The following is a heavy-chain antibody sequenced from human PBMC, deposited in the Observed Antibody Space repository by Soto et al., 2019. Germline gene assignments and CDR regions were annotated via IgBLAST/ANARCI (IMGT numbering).Heavy chain of an antibody. Sequence: SQTLSLTCTASGGSISSYYWSWIRQPPGKGLEWIGYIYYSGSTNYNPSLKSRVTISVDTSKNQFSLKLSSVTAADTAVYYRARASSGYDFPRGYFDYWGQGTLVTVSS. CDR3: ARASSGYDFPRGYFDY. V-gene: IGHV4-59*01. D-gene: IGHD5-12*01. J-gene: IGHJ4*02. CDR2: IYYSGST. CDR1: GGSISSYY.